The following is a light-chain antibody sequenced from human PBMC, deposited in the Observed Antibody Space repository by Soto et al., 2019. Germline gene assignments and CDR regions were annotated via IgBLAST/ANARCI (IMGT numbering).Light chain of an antibody. J-gene: IGKJ2*01. CDR3: QQHHSGHPRYT. Sequence: DIQMTQSPSALSASVGDRVTITCRASQGISNYLAWYQQKPGKVPKLLIYDASTLQSGVPSRFRGSGSGAAVSLLIISRQQHDDVTYYCQQHHSGHPRYTFGHGTKLEIK. CDR2: DAS. CDR1: QGISNY. V-gene: IGKV1-27*01.